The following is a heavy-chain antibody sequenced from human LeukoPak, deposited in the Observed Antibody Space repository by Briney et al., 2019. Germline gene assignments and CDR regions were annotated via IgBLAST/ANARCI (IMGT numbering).Heavy chain of an antibody. CDR2: ISYSGST. Sequence: SETLSLTCTVSGGSISSYYWSWIRQPPGKGLEWIGYISYSGSTNYNPSLKSRVTILVDTSKNQFSLKVSSVTAADTAVYYCARRDYGDYYFDQWGQGTLVTVSS. J-gene: IGHJ4*02. D-gene: IGHD4-17*01. CDR1: GGSISSYY. CDR3: ARRDYGDYYFDQ. V-gene: IGHV4-59*08.